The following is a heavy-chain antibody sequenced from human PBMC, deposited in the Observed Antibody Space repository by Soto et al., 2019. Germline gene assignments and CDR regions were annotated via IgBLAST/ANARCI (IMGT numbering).Heavy chain of an antibody. V-gene: IGHV4-59*01. Sequence: SETLSLTCTVSGGSISSYYWSWIRQPPGKGLEWIGYIYYSGSTNYNPSLKSRVTISVDTSKNQFSLKLISVTAADTAVYYCARMGGYYQYYFDYLGRGTLVTVSS. CDR3: ARMGGYYQYYFDY. J-gene: IGHJ4*02. CDR1: GGSISSYY. D-gene: IGHD3-22*01. CDR2: IYYSGST.